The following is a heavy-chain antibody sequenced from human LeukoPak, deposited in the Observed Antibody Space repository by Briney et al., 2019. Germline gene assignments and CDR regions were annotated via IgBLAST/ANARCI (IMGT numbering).Heavy chain of an antibody. CDR1: GFSFSRFA. CDR2: ISDSGGRI. J-gene: IGHJ4*02. CDR3: AKKTWDSSAWYFFDY. V-gene: IGHV3-23*01. Sequence: GGSLRLSCAASGFSFSRFAMSWVRQAPGKGLEWVSAISDSGGRINYADSVKGRFTISRDNSKNTLYLQMNSLRAEDTAVYYCAKKTWDSSAWYFFDYWGQGTLVTISS. D-gene: IGHD3-22*01.